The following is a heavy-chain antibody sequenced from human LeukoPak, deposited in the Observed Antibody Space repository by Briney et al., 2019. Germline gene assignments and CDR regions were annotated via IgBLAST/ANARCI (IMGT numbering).Heavy chain of an antibody. CDR1: GFTFNSYP. CDR3: AKRLPYGVTTTPGDY. Sequence: PGGSLRLSCAASGFTFNSYPMSWVRQAPWERLQWVSGISDSGGNTYYADSVRGRFTISRDNSKNTLYLQMNSLRAEDTAVYYCAKRLPYGVTTTPGDYWGQGTLVTVSS. V-gene: IGHV3-23*01. J-gene: IGHJ4*02. D-gene: IGHD4-17*01. CDR2: ISDSGGNT.